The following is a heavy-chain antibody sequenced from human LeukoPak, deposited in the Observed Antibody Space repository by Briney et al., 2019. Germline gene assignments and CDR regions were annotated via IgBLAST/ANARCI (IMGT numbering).Heavy chain of an antibody. CDR2: ISYDGSNK. CDR3: AKSSSSWLVDY. CDR1: GFTLSSYG. Sequence: GGSLRLSCAASGFTLSSYGMHWVRQAPGKGLEWVAVISYDGSNKYYADSVKGRFTISRDNSKNTLYLQMNSLRAEDTAVYYCAKSSSSWLVDYWGQGTLVTVSS. D-gene: IGHD6-13*01. V-gene: IGHV3-30*18. J-gene: IGHJ4*02.